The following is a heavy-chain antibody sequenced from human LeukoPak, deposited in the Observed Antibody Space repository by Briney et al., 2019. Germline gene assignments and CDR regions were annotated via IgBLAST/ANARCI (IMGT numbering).Heavy chain of an antibody. D-gene: IGHD1-1*01. CDR1: GFTFSSYA. CDR3: AKYAEWTPWKFDY. J-gene: IGHJ4*02. V-gene: IGHV3-23*01. CDR2: ISGSGGST. Sequence: GGSLRLSWAAAGFTFSSYAMSWVRQAPGKGLEWVSAISGSGGSTYYADSVKGRFTISRDNSKNTLYLQMNSLRAEDTAVYYCAKYAEWTPWKFDYWGQGTLVTVSS.